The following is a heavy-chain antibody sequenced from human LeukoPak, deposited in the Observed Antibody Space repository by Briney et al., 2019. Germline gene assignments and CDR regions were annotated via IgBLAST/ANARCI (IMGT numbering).Heavy chain of an antibody. Sequence: PGGSLRLSCAASEFSVGSNYMTWVRQAPGKGLEWVSLIYSGGSTYYADSVKGRFTISRDNSKNTLYLQMNSLRAEDTAVYYCAKDSGELRWGQGTLVSVSS. CDR1: EFSVGSNY. CDR3: AKDSGELR. V-gene: IGHV3-66*01. CDR2: IYSGGST. J-gene: IGHJ4*02. D-gene: IGHD1-26*01.